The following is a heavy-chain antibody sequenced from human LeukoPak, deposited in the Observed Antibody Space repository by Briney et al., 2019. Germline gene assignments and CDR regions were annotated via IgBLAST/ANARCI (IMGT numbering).Heavy chain of an antibody. CDR2: IRSKANSYAT. CDR1: GFTFSGSA. Sequence: GGSLRLSCAASGFTFSGSAMHWVRQASGKGLEWVGRIRSKANSYATAYAASVKGRFTISRDDSKNTAYLQMNSLRAEDTAVYYCAKGNQADDYWGQGTLVTVSS. V-gene: IGHV3-73*01. D-gene: IGHD2/OR15-2a*01. CDR3: AKGNQADDY. J-gene: IGHJ4*02.